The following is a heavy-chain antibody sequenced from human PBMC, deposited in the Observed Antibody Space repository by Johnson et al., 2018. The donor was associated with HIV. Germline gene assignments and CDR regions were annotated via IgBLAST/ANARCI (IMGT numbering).Heavy chain of an antibody. D-gene: IGHD1-7*01. J-gene: IGHJ3*02. V-gene: IGHV3-33*08. CDR1: GLSFSNFG. CDR2: ISFDGNLK. Sequence: QVQLVESGGGVVQPGKSLRLSCVASGLSFSNFGIHWVRQAPGKGPEWVAVISFDGNLKKYADSVKGRFTISRDNSKNSLYLQMHSLRAEDTAVYYCARDSPTGTTKGYAFDIWGQGTMVTVSS. CDR3: ARDSPTGTTKGYAFDI.